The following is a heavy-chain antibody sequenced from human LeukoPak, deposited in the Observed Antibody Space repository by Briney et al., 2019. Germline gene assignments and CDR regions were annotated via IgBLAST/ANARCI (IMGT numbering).Heavy chain of an antibody. CDR3: AREGSYGYFDY. Sequence: GRSLRPSCAACGLSWGSYAMHWVGEAPGKRLEWVAVISYDGSNKYYADSVKGRFTISRDNSKNTLYLQMNSLRAEDTAVYYCAREGSYGYFDYWGQGTLVTVSS. V-gene: IGHV3-30*04. J-gene: IGHJ4*02. CDR1: GLSWGSYA. D-gene: IGHD1-26*01. CDR2: ISYDGSNK.